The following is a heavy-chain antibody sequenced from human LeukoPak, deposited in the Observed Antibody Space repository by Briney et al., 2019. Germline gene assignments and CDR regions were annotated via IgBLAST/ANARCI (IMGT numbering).Heavy chain of an antibody. J-gene: IGHJ4*02. D-gene: IGHD3-3*01. CDR3: TRESAYAVGDF. CDR2: IYNGGRT. CDR1: GFTVRSSY. Sequence: PGGSLRLSCAASGFTVRSSYMSWFRQAPGKGLEWASVIYNGGRTYYADSVKGRFIISKDISKNTLYLQMNNLRADDTAVYYCTRESAYAVGDFWGRGTLVTVSS. V-gene: IGHV3-53*01.